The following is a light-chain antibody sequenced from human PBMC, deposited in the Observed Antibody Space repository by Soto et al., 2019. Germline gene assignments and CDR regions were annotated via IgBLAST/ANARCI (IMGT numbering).Light chain of an antibody. CDR3: QQSYTLSPLT. CDR2: ASS. V-gene: IGKV1-39*01. Sequence: DIEMTQPPSNLPASVGDRVTITCRASQSISSWLAWYQQKPGKAPKLLISASSNLQSGVPSRFSGSGSGTVFTLTISSLQPEDFATYFCQQSYTLSPLTFGGGTKVDIK. CDR1: QSISSW. J-gene: IGKJ4*01.